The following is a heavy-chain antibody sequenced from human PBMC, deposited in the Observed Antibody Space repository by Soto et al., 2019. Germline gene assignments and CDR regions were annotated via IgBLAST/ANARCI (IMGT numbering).Heavy chain of an antibody. Sequence: ASVKVSCKASGYTFSSYYMYWVRQAPGQGLEWMGIINPSGGSTRYAQKFQGRVTMTRDTSTSTVYMEVSSLRSEDTAVYYCAIGIQGEDYDYGMDVWGQGTTVTVS. CDR2: INPSGGST. CDR1: GYTFSSYY. V-gene: IGHV1-46*01. CDR3: AIGIQGEDYDYGMDV. D-gene: IGHD3-16*01. J-gene: IGHJ6*02.